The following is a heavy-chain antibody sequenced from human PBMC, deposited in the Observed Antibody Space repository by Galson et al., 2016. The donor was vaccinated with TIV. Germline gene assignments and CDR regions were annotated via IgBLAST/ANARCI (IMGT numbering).Heavy chain of an antibody. CDR1: GYTFTGYY. Sequence: SVKVSCKASGYTFTGYYMHWVRQAPGQGLEWMGWINPNSGGTSFAQKFQGRVTMTRDTSISTAYMELSRLRSDDTAVYYCARDDGSTSGSNYWGQGTLVTVSS. D-gene: IGHD3-22*01. J-gene: IGHJ4*02. CDR3: ARDDGSTSGSNY. CDR2: INPNSGGT. V-gene: IGHV1-2*02.